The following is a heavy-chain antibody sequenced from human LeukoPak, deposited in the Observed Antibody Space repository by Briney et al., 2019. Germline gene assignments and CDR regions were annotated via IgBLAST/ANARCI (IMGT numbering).Heavy chain of an antibody. Sequence: ASVKVSCKASGYTFTGYYMHWVRQAPGQELEWMGWINPNSGGTNYAQKFQGRVTMTRDTSISTAYMELSRLRSDDTAVYYCARGIVIVPAALANYYYMDVWGKGTTVTVSS. CDR2: INPNSGGT. V-gene: IGHV1-2*02. D-gene: IGHD2-2*01. CDR1: GYTFTGYY. J-gene: IGHJ6*03. CDR3: ARGIVIVPAALANYYYMDV.